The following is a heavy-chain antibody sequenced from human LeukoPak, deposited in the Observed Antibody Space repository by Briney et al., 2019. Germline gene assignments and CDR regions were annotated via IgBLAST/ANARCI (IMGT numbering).Heavy chain of an antibody. J-gene: IGHJ1*01. D-gene: IGHD6-13*01. V-gene: IGHV3-23*01. Sequence: GGSLRLSCAASGFTFSNYAMSWVRQAPGKGLEWVSAISGSGGSTYYADSVKGRFIISRDNNKNSLYLQMNSLRPEDTAFYYCAKDRIAAGWQYFQHWGQGTLVTVSS. CDR2: ISGSGGST. CDR1: GFTFSNYA. CDR3: AKDRIAAGWQYFQH.